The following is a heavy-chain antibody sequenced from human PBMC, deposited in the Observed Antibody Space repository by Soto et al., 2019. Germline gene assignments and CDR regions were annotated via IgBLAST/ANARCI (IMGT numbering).Heavy chain of an antibody. CDR1: GFTVSSNY. D-gene: IGHD2-15*01. CDR3: GRGYCSGGSCYPSPHED. V-gene: IGHV3-53*04. CDR2: IYSGGTT. J-gene: IGHJ4*02. Sequence: EVKLVESGGGLVQPGASLRLSCAASGFTVSSNYMSWVRQAPGKGLERVSIIYSGGTTYYADSVKGRFTISRHNSRNTLYLQMNSLRAEDTAVYDGGRGYCSGGSCYPSPHEDWGQGTLVTVSS.